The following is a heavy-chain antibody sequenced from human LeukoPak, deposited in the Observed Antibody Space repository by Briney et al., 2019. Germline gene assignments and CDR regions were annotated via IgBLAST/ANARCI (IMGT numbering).Heavy chain of an antibody. Sequence: ASVKVSCKASGYTFTSYGISWVRQAPGQGLEWMGWISAYNGNTNYAQKLQGRVTMTTDTSTSTAYMELRSLRSDDTAVYYCARAKGLSYYDFWSGYSNYYYYYMDVGGKGTTVTVSS. J-gene: IGHJ6*03. CDR2: ISAYNGNT. D-gene: IGHD3-3*01. CDR3: ARAKGLSYYDFWSGYSNYYYYYMDV. CDR1: GYTFTSYG. V-gene: IGHV1-18*01.